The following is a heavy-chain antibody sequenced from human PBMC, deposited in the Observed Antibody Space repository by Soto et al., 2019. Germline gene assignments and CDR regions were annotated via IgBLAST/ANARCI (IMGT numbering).Heavy chain of an antibody. J-gene: IGHJ6*02. Sequence: QVQLVESGGGVVQPGRSLRLSCAASGFTFSSYAMHWVRQAPGQGLEWVALISYDGSNKYYADSVKGRFTISRDNSKNTLYLQLNSRRPEDTAVYHCASDQGGTTLYYHGMDVWGQGTTVTVSS. CDR1: GFTFSSYA. CDR2: ISYDGSNK. V-gene: IGHV3-30-3*01. CDR3: ASDQGGTTLYYHGMDV. D-gene: IGHD1-7*01.